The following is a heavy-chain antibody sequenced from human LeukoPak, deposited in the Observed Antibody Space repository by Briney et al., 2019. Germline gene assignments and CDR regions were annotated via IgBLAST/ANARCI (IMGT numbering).Heavy chain of an antibody. D-gene: IGHD3-10*01. V-gene: IGHV4-39*07. CDR1: GGSISSSSYY. Sequence: SETLSLTCTVSGGSISSSSYYWGWIRQPPGKGLEWIGSIYYSGSTYYNPSLKSRVTISVDTSKNQFSLKLSSVTAADTAVYYCARGDYYGSGSYYSNWFDPWGQGTLVTVSS. J-gene: IGHJ5*02. CDR3: ARGDYYGSGSYYSNWFDP. CDR2: IYYSGST.